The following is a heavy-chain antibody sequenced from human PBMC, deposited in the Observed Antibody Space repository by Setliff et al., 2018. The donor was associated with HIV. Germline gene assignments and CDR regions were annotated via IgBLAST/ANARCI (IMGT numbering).Heavy chain of an antibody. J-gene: IGHJ4*02. CDR2: INPNYGIT. CDR3: ARNAAGATSYYDSSGYSDLDY. Sequence: ASVKVSCKASGYTFTDYYIHWVRQAPGQGLEWMGWINPNYGITNYAQKLQGRVTMTTDTSTSTAYMELRSLISDDTAVYYCARNAAGATSYYDSSGYSDLDYWGQGTLVTVSS. D-gene: IGHD3-22*01. CDR1: GYTFTDYY. V-gene: IGHV1-18*04.